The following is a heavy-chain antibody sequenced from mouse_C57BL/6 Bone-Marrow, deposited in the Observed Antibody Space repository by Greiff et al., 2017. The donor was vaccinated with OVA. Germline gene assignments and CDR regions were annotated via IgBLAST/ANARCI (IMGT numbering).Heavy chain of an antibody. D-gene: IGHD2-1*01. J-gene: IGHJ3*01. V-gene: IGHV1-81*01. CDR1: GYTFTSYG. CDR2: IYPRSGNT. CDR3: ARFYPFAY. Sequence: VKLMESGAELARPGASVKLSCKASGYTFTSYGISWVKQRTGQGLEWIGEIYPRSGNTYYNEKFKGKATLTVDKSSSTAYMELRSLTSEDSAVYYCARFYPFAYWGQGTLVTVSA.